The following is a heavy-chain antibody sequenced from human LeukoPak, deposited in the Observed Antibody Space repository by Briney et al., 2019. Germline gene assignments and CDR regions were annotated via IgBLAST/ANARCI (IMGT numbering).Heavy chain of an antibody. V-gene: IGHV3-48*01. CDR2: ISSSSSTI. D-gene: IGHD3-3*01. CDR3: ARAAGTIFGVVPDY. CDR1: GFTFSSYS. Sequence: GGSLRLSCAASGFTFSSYSMNWVRQAPGKGLEWVSYISSSSSTIYYADSVKGRFTISRDNAKNSLYLQMNSLRAEDTAVYYCARAAGTIFGVVPDYWGQGTLVTVSS. J-gene: IGHJ4*02.